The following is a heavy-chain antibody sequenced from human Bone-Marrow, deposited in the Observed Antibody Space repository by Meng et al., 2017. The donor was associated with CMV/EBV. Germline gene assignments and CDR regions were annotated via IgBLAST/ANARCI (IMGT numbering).Heavy chain of an antibody. J-gene: IGHJ5*02. CDR1: GGSISSYY. CDR3: ARAFPGRAGTTPFALGLDP. CDR2: IYYSGST. Sequence: GSLRLSCTVSGGSISSYYWSWIRQPPGKGLEWIGYIYYSGSTNYNPSLKSRVTISVDTSKNQFSLKLSSVTAADTAVYYCARAFPGRAGTTPFALGLDPWGQGTLVTVSS. V-gene: IGHV4-59*01. D-gene: IGHD1-1*01.